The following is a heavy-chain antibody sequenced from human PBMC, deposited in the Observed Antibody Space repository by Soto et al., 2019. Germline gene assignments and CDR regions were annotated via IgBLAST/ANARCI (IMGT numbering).Heavy chain of an antibody. V-gene: IGHV4-31*03. CDR3: ARDWGSSGWPN. CDR2: IYFTGTT. CDR1: GHSLSSGGYY. Sequence: KSSETLSLTCTVSGHSLSSGGYYWSWIRQHPGKGLGWVGYIYFTGTTLYNPSLKSRLAISVDTSKNQFSLKLTSVTAADTAVYYCARDWGSSGWPNWGQGVLVTVSS. D-gene: IGHD6-19*01. J-gene: IGHJ4*02.